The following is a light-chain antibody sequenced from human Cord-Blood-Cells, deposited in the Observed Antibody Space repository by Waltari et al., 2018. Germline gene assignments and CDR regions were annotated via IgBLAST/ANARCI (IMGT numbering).Light chain of an antibody. V-gene: IGLV3-19*01. Sequence: SSELTQDPAVSVALGQTVRITCQGDSLRSYYASWYQQKPGQAPVLVIYGKTNRPSGIPDRFSGSISGNTASLTITGAQAEDEADYYCNSRDSSGNHVVFGGGTKLTVL. J-gene: IGLJ2*01. CDR3: NSRDSSGNHVV. CDR2: GKT. CDR1: SLRSYY.